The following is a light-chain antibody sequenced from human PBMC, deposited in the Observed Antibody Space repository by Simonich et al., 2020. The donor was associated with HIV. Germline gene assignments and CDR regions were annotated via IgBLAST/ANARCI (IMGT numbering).Light chain of an antibody. J-gene: IGKJ1*01. CDR2: WAS. V-gene: IGKV4-1*01. CDR1: QCILYRSNNKNY. CDR3: HQYYSIPT. Sequence: DIVMTQSPDSLAVSLGERASINCKSSQCILYRSNNKNYLAWYQQKPGKPPKLLIYWASTRESGVPDLFSGSGSGTNFTLTISSLQAEDVAVYYCHQYYSIPTFGQGTKAEVK.